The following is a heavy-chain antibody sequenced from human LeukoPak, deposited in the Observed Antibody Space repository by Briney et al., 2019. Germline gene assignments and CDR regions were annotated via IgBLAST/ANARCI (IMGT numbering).Heavy chain of an antibody. V-gene: IGHV4-59*12. J-gene: IGHJ4*02. CDR2: IYYSGST. CDR1: GGSINNYY. D-gene: IGHD6-6*01. CDR3: ARGWRIGFDTARRRGQSYFDY. Sequence: SETLSLTCTVSGGSINNYYWSWIRQPPGKGLEWIGYIYYSGSTNYNPSLKSRVTISVDTSMNQFSLKLSSVTAADTAVYYCARGWRIGFDTARRRGQSYFDYWGQGTLVTVSS.